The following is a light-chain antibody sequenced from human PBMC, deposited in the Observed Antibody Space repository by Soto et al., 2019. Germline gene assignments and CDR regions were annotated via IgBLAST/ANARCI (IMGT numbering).Light chain of an antibody. CDR1: QSISRN. J-gene: IGKJ1*01. V-gene: IGKV1-39*01. CDR2: GSS. CDR3: QHSYDILWT. Sequence: DIQMTQSPSSLSASVGDRVTITCRASQSISRNLNWYQQKPGKAPNLLIFGSSTLQTWVPSRFTGSGSGTDFTLTISSLQPEDFATYFCQHSYDILWTFGQGTNVEIK.